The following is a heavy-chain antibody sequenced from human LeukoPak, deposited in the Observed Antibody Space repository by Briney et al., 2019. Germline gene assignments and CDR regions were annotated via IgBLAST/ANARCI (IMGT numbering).Heavy chain of an antibody. CDR2: ISWNSGSI. Sequence: GGSLRLSCAASGFTFDDYAMQWVRQAPGKGLEWVSGISWNSGSIGYADSVKGRFTISRDNAKNSLYLQMNSLRAEDMALDYCAKAPWRDIVVVPAAMRYFDYWGQGTLVTVSS. V-gene: IGHV3-9*03. CDR3: AKAPWRDIVVVPAAMRYFDY. CDR1: GFTFDDYA. D-gene: IGHD2-2*01. J-gene: IGHJ4*02.